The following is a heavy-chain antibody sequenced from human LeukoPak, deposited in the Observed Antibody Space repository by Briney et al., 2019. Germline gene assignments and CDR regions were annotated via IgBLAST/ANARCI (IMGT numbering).Heavy chain of an antibody. CDR1: GYTFTSYY. Sequence: GASVKVSCKASGYTFTSYYTHWVRQAPGQGLEWMGIIKPSGGSTLYAQKFQGRVTVTSDMSSLRSEDTAVYYCAREVPENFNFDYWGQGTLVTVSS. D-gene: IGHD2/OR15-2a*01. J-gene: IGHJ4*02. CDR3: AREVPENFNFDY. V-gene: IGHV1-46*01. CDR2: IKPSGGST.